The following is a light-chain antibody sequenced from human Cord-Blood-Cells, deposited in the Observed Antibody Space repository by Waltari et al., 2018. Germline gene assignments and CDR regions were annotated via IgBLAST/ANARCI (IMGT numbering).Light chain of an antibody. CDR1: QSVSSSY. J-gene: IGKJ1*01. V-gene: IGKV3D-20*01. CDR3: QQYGSSPRT. CDR2: DAS. Sequence: EIVLTQSPATLSLSPGERATLSCGASQSVSSSYLAWYQQKPGLAPRLLIYDASSRATGIPDRFSGSGSGTGFTLPINRLEPEDFAVYYCQQYGSSPRTFGQGTKVEIK.